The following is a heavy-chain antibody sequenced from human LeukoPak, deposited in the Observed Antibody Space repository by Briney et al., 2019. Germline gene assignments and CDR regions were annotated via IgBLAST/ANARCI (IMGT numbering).Heavy chain of an antibody. CDR2: IYYSGST. V-gene: IGHV4-30-4*08. Sequence: SETLSLTCTVSGGSISSGDYYWSWIRQPPGKGLEWIGYIYYSGSTYYNPSLKSRVTISVDTSKNQFSLKLNSVTAADMAVYYCARAVVGAPWADYWGQGTLVTVSS. D-gene: IGHD1-26*01. J-gene: IGHJ4*02. CDR3: ARAVVGAPWADY. CDR1: GGSISSGDYY.